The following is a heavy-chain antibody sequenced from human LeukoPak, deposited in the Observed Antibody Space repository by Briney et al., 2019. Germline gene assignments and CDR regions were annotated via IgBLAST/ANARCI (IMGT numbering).Heavy chain of an antibody. Sequence: SETLSLTCTVSGGSISSYYWSWIRQPPGKGLEWIGYIYYSGSTNYNPSLKSRVTISVDTSKNQFSLKLSSVTAADTAVYYCARVGSSGRYVMDYWGQGTLVTVFS. CDR1: GGSISSYY. CDR3: ARVGSSGRYVMDY. D-gene: IGHD6-19*01. CDR2: IYYSGST. J-gene: IGHJ4*02. V-gene: IGHV4-59*01.